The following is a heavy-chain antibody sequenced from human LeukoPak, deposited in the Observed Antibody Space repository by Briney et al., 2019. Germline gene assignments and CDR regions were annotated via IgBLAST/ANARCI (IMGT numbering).Heavy chain of an antibody. J-gene: IGHJ3*02. Sequence: GGSLRLSCAASGFSFTTYWMSWVRQAPGKGLEWVAVISYDGSNKYYADSVKGRFTISRDNSKNTLYLQMNSLRAEDTAVYYCARDRPMIVVADAFDIWGQGTMVTVSS. CDR1: GFSFTTYW. D-gene: IGHD3-22*01. V-gene: IGHV3-30*03. CDR2: ISYDGSNK. CDR3: ARDRPMIVVADAFDI.